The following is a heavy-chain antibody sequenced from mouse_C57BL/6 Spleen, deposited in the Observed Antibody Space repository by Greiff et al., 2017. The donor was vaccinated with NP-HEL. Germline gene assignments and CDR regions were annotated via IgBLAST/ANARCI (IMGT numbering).Heavy chain of an antibody. J-gene: IGHJ1*03. D-gene: IGHD1-1*01. V-gene: IGHV5-17*01. CDR1: GFTFSDYG. CDR3: ARAHSYDYGSIYAWYFEV. Sequence: EVQRVESGGGLVKPGGSLKLSCAASGFTFSDYGMHWVRQAPEKGLEWIAYISSCSSTIYYTDTWKGRFTISRDNPKNTLFMQLTSLRSEDTAMYNWARAHSYDYGSIYAWYFEVWGTGTTVTVSS. CDR2: ISSCSSTI.